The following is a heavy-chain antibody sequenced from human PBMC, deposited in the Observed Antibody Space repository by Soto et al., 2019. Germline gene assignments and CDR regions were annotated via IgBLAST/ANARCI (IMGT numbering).Heavy chain of an antibody. V-gene: IGHV3-30*03. Sequence: QVQLVESGGGVVQPGRSLKLSCIGSGFAFGSHGMHWVRQVSGKGLEWVAVISHDGQNQYYRDSMKGRFTISRDNSKNSLYLEVNSLRVEDTAVYHCARERADIVVAPVATSGMDVWGQGTAVTVSS. J-gene: IGHJ6*02. CDR1: GFAFGSHG. CDR3: ARERADIVVAPVATSGMDV. CDR2: ISHDGQNQ. D-gene: IGHD2-21*01.